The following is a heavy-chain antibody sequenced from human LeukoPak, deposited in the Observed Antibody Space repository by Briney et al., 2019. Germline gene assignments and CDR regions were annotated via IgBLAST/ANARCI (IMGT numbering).Heavy chain of an antibody. J-gene: IGHJ4*02. CDR2: VKKDGSEK. Sequence: GGSLRLSCAASGFTFSNYWMNWVRQAPGKGPEWVAIVKKDGSEKYYVDSVKGRFTISRDNAKNSLYLQMNSLRADDTAVYFCAGGAGFLIDYWGQGALVTVSS. D-gene: IGHD2/OR15-2a*01. V-gene: IGHV3-7*01. CDR3: AGGAGFLIDY. CDR1: GFTFSNYW.